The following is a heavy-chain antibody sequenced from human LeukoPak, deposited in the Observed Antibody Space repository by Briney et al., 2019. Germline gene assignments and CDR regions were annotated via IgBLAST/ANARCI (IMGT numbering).Heavy chain of an antibody. CDR2: IYYSGST. D-gene: IGHD6-13*01. V-gene: IGHV4-59*01. CDR1: GGSISSYY. CDR3: ARVKSSSWYWAFDI. J-gene: IGHJ3*02. Sequence: PSETLSLTCTVSGGSISSYYWSWIRQPPGKGLEWIGYIYYSGSTNYNPSLKSRVTISVDTSKNRFSLKLSSVTAADTAVYYCARVKSSSWYWAFDIWGQGTMVTVSS.